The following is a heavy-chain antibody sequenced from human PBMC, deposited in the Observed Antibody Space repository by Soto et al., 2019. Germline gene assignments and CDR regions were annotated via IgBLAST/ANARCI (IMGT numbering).Heavy chain of an antibody. CDR3: AKKVNSGSGSQYFDY. CDR2: ISPYNGDT. J-gene: IGHJ4*02. D-gene: IGHD3-10*01. Sequence: GASVKVSCKASGYSFTNYDISWVRQAPGQGLEWMGWISPYNGDTNYAQKLQGRVTMTTDTSTSTAYMELRSLRSEDTAIYYCAKKVNSGSGSQYFDYWGQGTLVTVSS. CDR1: GYSFTNYD. V-gene: IGHV1-18*01.